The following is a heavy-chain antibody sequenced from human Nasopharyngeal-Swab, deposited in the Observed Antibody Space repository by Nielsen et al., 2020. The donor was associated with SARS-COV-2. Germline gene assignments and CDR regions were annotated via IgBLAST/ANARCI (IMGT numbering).Heavy chain of an antibody. CDR3: TTVRSSSLIDP. J-gene: IGHJ5*02. V-gene: IGHV3-15*01. CDR1: GFTFSNAW. CDR2: IKSKTDGGTT. D-gene: IGHD6-13*01. Sequence: GESLKISCAASGFTFSNAWMSWVRQAPGKGPEWVGRIKSKTDGGTTDYAAPVKGRFTISRDDSKNTLYLQMNGLKTEDTAVYYCTTVRSSSLIDPWGQGTLVTVSS.